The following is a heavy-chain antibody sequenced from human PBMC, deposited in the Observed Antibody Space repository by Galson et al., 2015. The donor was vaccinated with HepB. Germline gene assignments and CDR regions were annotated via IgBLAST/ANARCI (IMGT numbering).Heavy chain of an antibody. J-gene: IGHJ4*02. V-gene: IGHV1-18*04. D-gene: IGHD3-3*01. Sequence: SVKVSCKASGYTFTSYGVSWVRQAPGQGLEWMGWISAYNGNTNYAQKLQGRVTMTTDTSTSTAYMELRSLRSDDTAVYYCARVGRFLEWLSVYFDYWGQGTLVTVSS. CDR2: ISAYNGNT. CDR3: ARVGRFLEWLSVYFDY. CDR1: GYTFTSYG.